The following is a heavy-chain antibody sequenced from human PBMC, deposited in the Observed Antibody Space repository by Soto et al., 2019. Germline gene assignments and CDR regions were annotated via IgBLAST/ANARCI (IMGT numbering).Heavy chain of an antibody. D-gene: IGHD2-15*01. CDR2: INSDGSST. V-gene: IGHV3-74*01. CDR3: VRTSLVVAAATREDY. CDR1: GCTFSSYW. Sequence: GGSLGLSFAASGCTFSSYWLHWVRQAPGKGPGWVSRINSDGSSTSYADPVKGRFTISRDNAKNTLYLQMNSLRAEDTAVYYCVRTSLVVAAATREDYWGQGTLVTVSS. J-gene: IGHJ4*02.